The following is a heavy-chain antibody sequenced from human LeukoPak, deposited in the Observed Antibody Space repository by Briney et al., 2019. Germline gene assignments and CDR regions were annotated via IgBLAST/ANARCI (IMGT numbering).Heavy chain of an antibody. J-gene: IGHJ4*02. D-gene: IGHD2-15*01. CDR3: ARDGGFSCYSY. Sequence: SGGSLRLSCAASGFTFSNYWMTWVRQAPGKGLEWVANMNLGGREKFYVDSVKGRFTISRDNAKKSLYLQMDSLTAEDTAVYYCARDGGFSCYSYWGQGTLVTVSS. CDR2: MNLGGREK. V-gene: IGHV3-7*01. CDR1: GFTFSNYW.